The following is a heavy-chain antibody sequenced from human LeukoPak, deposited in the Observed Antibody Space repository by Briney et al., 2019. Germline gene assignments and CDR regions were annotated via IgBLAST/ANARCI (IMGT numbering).Heavy chain of an antibody. J-gene: IGHJ3*02. Sequence: SETLSLTCTVSGGSISSYYWSWIRQPPGKGLEWIGYIYHSGSTYYNPSLKSRVTISVDRSKNQFSLKLSSVTAADTAVYYCARDPVGATTYTDRGAFDIWGQGTMVTVSS. D-gene: IGHD1-26*01. V-gene: IGHV4-59*12. CDR2: IYHSGST. CDR3: ARDPVGATTYTDRGAFDI. CDR1: GGSISSYY.